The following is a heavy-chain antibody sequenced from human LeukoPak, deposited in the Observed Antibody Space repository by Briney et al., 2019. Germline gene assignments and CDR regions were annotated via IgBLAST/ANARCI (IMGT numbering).Heavy chain of an antibody. D-gene: IGHD1-26*01. V-gene: IGHV3-30*02. CDR2: IRFDGSNE. J-gene: IGHJ6*03. CDR1: GFTFSNYA. Sequence: GGSLRLSCAASGFTFSNYAMHWVRQAPGKGLEWVAFIRFDGSNEYYADSVKGRFTISRDNSKNTLYLQMNSLRPEDTAVYYCARGPRVGAAGFVYYHYINVWGKGTTVTVSS. CDR3: ARGPRVGAAGFVYYHYINV.